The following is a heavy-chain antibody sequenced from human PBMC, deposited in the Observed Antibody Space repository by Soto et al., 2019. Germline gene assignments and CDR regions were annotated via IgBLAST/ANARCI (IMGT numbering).Heavy chain of an antibody. Sequence: ASVKVSCKASGYTFTSYYMHWVRQAPGQGLEWMGIINPSGGSTSYAQKFQGRVTMTRDTSTSTVYMELSSLRSEDTAVYYCASDREMATIEYYFDYWGQGTLVTVSS. D-gene: IGHD5-12*01. CDR2: INPSGGST. CDR1: GYTFTSYY. CDR3: ASDREMATIEYYFDY. J-gene: IGHJ4*02. V-gene: IGHV1-46*03.